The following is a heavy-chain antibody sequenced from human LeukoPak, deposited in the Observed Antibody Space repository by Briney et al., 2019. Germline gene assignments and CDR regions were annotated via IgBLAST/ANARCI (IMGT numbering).Heavy chain of an antibody. D-gene: IGHD6-19*01. Sequence: GRSLRLSCVASGFTFSSYAMHWVRQAPGKGLEWVAVISYDGSKKYYADSVKGRFTISRDNSKNTLYLQMNSLRAEDTAVYYCARGRGRWLAKGFDYWGQGTLVTVSS. V-gene: IGHV3-30*04. J-gene: IGHJ4*02. CDR3: ARGRGRWLAKGFDY. CDR1: GFTFSSYA. CDR2: ISYDGSKK.